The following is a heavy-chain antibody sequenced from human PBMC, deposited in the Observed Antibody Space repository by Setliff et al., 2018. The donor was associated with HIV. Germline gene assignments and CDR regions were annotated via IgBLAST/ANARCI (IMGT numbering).Heavy chain of an antibody. V-gene: IGHV3-7*01. D-gene: IGHD5-12*01. Sequence: GGSLRLSCAASRFTFSSYWMSWVRQAPGKGLEWVASINQDESEKYYVDSVKGRFTISRDNAQNSLYLQMNSLGAEDTAVYYCARSQGYSGYVNWFDPWGQGTLVTVSS. CDR2: INQDESEK. CDR1: RFTFSSYW. CDR3: ARSQGYSGYVNWFDP. J-gene: IGHJ5*02.